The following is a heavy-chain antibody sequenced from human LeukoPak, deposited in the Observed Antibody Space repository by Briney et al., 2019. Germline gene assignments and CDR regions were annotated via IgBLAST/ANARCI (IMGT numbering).Heavy chain of an antibody. V-gene: IGHV1-8*01. CDR1: GYTFTSYH. CDR2: MNPNNSDI. J-gene: IGHJ4*02. CDR3: VRVPPGTTIYAY. D-gene: IGHD1-14*01. Sequence: ASVKVSCKASGYTFTSYHINWGRQATGQGLEWVGWMNPNNSDIGYAQKFQGRVTMTRNTSIGTAYMELSSLRSEDTAIYYCVRVPPGTTIYAYWGQGTLVTVSS.